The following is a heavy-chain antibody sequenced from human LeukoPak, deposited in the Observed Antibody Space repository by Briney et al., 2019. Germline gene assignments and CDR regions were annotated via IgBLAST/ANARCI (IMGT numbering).Heavy chain of an antibody. CDR1: GFTFSSYG. CDR2: IRYDGSNK. CDR3: AKVAGASGYYYYGDY. Sequence: PGGTLRLSCAASGFTFSSYGMSWVRQAPGKGLEWVAFIRYDGSNKYYADSVKGRFTISRDNSKNTLYLQMNSLRAEDTAVYYCAKVAGASGYYYYGDYWGQGTLVTVSS. V-gene: IGHV3-30*02. D-gene: IGHD3-22*01. J-gene: IGHJ4*02.